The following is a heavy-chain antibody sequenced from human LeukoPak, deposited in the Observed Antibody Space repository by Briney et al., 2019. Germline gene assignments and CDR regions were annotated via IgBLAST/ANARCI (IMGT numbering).Heavy chain of an antibody. V-gene: IGHV1-2*02. CDR2: INPNSGGT. D-gene: IGHD1-26*01. J-gene: IGHJ4*02. CDR3: ARDLGTFTFDFDS. Sequence: ASVKVSCKASGYTFTGYYMQWVRQAPGQGLEWMGWINPNSGGTNYAQKFRGRVTMTSDTSISTAYMELSSLTSDDTAMYYCARDLGTFTFDFDSWGQGTLVTVSS. CDR1: GYTFTGYY.